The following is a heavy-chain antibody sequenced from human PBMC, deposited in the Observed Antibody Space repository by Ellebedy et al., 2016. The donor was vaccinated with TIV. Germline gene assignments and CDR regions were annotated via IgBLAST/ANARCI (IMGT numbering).Heavy chain of an antibody. D-gene: IGHD1-26*01. CDR1: GLTFSSHA. J-gene: IGHJ6*02. CDR3: TKDMVFGDGKWEIDV. CDR2: ITESGGNT. Sequence: PGGSLRLSCAASGLTFSSHAMSWVRQAPGKGLEWVSSITESGGNTYYADSVKGRFTISRDNSKNTLYLQMNSLRAEDSAVYYCTKDMVFGDGKWEIDVWGQGTTVTVSS. V-gene: IGHV3-23*01.